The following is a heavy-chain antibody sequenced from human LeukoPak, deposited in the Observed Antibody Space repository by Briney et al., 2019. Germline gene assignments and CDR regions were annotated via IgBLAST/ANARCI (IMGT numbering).Heavy chain of an antibody. D-gene: IGHD3-22*01. CDR1: GYTLTELS. CDR2: FDPEDGET. CDR3: ATGSPIGVTMIVVVKALDAFDI. J-gene: IGHJ3*02. Sequence: ASVKVSCKVSGYTLTELSMHWVRQAPRKGLEWMGGFDPEDGETIYAQKFQGRVTMTEDTSTDTAYMELSSLRSEDTAVYYCATGSPIGVTMIVVVKALDAFDIWGQGTTVTVSS. V-gene: IGHV1-24*01.